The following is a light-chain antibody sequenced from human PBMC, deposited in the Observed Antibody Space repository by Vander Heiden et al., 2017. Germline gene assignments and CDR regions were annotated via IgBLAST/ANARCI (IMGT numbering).Light chain of an antibody. CDR2: AAS. Sequence: DIKMTQSPSSMFASAGDRVTITCRASQSISTYLNWYQQTAGKAPKLLIVAASNLQSGVPSRFSGNGSGTDFTLTISSLQPEDFATYYCQQSSSLPRTFGQGTKVEVK. CDR1: QSISTY. CDR3: QQSSSLPRT. J-gene: IGKJ1*01. V-gene: IGKV1-39*01.